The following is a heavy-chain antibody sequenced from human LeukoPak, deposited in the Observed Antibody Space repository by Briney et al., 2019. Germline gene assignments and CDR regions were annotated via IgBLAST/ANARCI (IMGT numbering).Heavy chain of an antibody. CDR2: IWYDGSNK. D-gene: IGHD6-19*01. CDR1: GFTLSSYC. V-gene: IGHV3-33*03. Sequence: PGGTLGLSCAASGFTLSSYCMHWVRQAPGKGLEWVAVIWYDGSNKYYADFVNGRFTIPRDNHKNTLYLQMNSLRAEDTAVYYCVSTSGWYEPIDYSGEGGLVTLSS. J-gene: IGHJ4*02. CDR3: VSTSGWYEPIDY.